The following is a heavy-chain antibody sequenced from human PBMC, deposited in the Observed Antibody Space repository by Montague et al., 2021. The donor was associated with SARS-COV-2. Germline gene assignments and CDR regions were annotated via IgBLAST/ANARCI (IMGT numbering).Heavy chain of an antibody. CDR3: ARRVSWVTMIVVVAHFDY. CDR2: IYHSGST. CDR1: GGSISSSNW. D-gene: IGHD3-22*01. V-gene: IGHV4-4*02. Sequence: TLSLTCAVSGGSISSSNWWSWVRQPPGKGLEWIGEIYHSGSTNYNPSLKSRVTISVDKSKNQFSLKLSSVTAADTAVYYCARRVSWVTMIVVVAHFDYWGQGTLVTVSS. J-gene: IGHJ4*02.